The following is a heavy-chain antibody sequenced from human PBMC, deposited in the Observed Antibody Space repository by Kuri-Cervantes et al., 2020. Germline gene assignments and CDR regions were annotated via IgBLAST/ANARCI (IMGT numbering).Heavy chain of an antibody. D-gene: IGHD3-22*01. CDR2: ISYDGSNK. Sequence: GGSLRLSCAASGFTFSSYGMHWVRRAPGKGLEWVAVISYDGSNKYYADSVKGRFTISRDNSKNTLYLQMNSLRAEDTAVYYCAKDLMIVVEYYFDYWGQGTLVTVSS. V-gene: IGHV3-30*18. CDR1: GFTFSSYG. J-gene: IGHJ4*02. CDR3: AKDLMIVVEYYFDY.